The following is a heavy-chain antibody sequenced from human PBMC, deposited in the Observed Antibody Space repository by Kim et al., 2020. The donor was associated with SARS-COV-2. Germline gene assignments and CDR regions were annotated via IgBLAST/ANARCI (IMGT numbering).Heavy chain of an antibody. D-gene: IGHD2-15*01. Sequence: NPSLESRVTISVDTSKTQLSLKLSSVNAADTAVYYCARAYCSGGNCSVDYWGQGTLVTVSS. CDR3: ARAYCSGGNCSVDY. J-gene: IGHJ4*02. V-gene: IGHV4-39*01.